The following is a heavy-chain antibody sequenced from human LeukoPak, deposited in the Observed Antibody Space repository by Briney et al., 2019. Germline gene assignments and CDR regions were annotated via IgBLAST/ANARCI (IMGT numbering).Heavy chain of an antibody. Sequence: PGGSLRLSCAASGFTFSSCAMHWVRQAPGKGLEWVAVISYDGSNKYYADSVKGRFTISRDNSKNTLYLQMNSLRAEDTAVYYCARDRGYYYVQYYFDYWGQGTLVTVSS. CDR1: GFTFSSCA. D-gene: IGHD3-10*02. J-gene: IGHJ4*02. CDR2: ISYDGSNK. CDR3: ARDRGYYYVQYYFDY. V-gene: IGHV3-30*04.